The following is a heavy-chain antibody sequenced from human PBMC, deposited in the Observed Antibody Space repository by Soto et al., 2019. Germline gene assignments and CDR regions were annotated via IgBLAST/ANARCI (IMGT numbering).Heavy chain of an antibody. J-gene: IGHJ3*02. D-gene: IGHD2-21*02. CDR2: IYYSGNT. V-gene: IGHV4-39*01. CDR3: ASPVVVTAFDAFHI. CDR1: GGSISSSRYY. Sequence: SETLSLTCTVSGGSISSSRYYWGWIRQPPGQGLEWIGTIYYSGNTYYNPSLKSRVTISVDTSKNQFSLKLSSVTAADTAVYYCASPVVVTAFDAFHIWGQPTMVTVSS.